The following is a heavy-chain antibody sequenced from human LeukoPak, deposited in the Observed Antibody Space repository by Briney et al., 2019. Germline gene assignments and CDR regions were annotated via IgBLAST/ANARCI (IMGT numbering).Heavy chain of an antibody. CDR3: ARVSASIERITNIIVVPELDGFDI. CDR2: IYYSGST. CDR1: GGSISSGGYY. J-gene: IGHJ3*02. D-gene: IGHD3-22*01. V-gene: IGHV4-31*03. Sequence: SETLSLTCTVSGGSISSGGYYWSWIRQHPGKGLEWIGYIYYSGSTYYNPSLKSRVTISVDTSKNQFSLKLSSMTAAGTAVFYCARVSASIERITNIIVVPELDGFDIWGQGTMVTVSS.